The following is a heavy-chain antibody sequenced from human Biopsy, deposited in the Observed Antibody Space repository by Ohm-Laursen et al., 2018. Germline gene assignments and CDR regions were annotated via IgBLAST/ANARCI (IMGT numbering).Heavy chain of an antibody. Sequence: SQTLSLTCAVFGESFNGYHWSWIRQTPGKGLEWIGEINHSGTTNYNPSLKSRVTISVDTTKNHFSLKVRSVTAADTAVYYCVRGVDYYDPYHYYALDVWGQGTTVTVSS. CDR1: GESFNGYH. V-gene: IGHV4-34*01. J-gene: IGHJ6*02. D-gene: IGHD3-22*01. CDR3: VRGVDYYDPYHYYALDV. CDR2: INHSGTT.